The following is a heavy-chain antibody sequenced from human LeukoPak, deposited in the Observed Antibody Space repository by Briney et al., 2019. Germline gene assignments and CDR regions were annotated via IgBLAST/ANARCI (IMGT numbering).Heavy chain of an antibody. CDR1: GGSFSGYY. D-gene: IGHD3-10*01. CDR2: INHSGST. V-gene: IGHV4-34*01. CDR3: ARVTPYYGSGSAGCLGY. J-gene: IGHJ4*02. Sequence: PSETLSLTCAVYGGSFSGYYWSWIRQPPGEGLEWIGEINHSGSTNYNPSLKSRVTISVDTSKNQFSLKLSSVTAADTAVYYCARVTPYYGSGSAGCLGYWGQGTLVTVSS.